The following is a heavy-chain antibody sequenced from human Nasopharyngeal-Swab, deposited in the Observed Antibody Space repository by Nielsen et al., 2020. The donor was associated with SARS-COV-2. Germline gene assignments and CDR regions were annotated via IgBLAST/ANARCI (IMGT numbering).Heavy chain of an antibody. CDR1: GFTLPELS. D-gene: IGHD6-13*01. V-gene: IGHV1-24*01. CDR2: FDPEDGET. J-gene: IGHJ4*02. CDR3: ATDRIAAAGDLDY. Sequence: SVPVSRQVSGFTLPELSMHWVRQAPGKGLEWMGGFDPEDGETIYAQKFQGRVTMTEDTSTDTAYMELSSLRSEDTAVYYCATDRIAAAGDLDYWGQGTLVTVSS.